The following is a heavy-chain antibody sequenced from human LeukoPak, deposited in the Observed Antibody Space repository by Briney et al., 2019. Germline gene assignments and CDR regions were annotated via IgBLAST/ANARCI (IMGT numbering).Heavy chain of an antibody. CDR3: AKDEGPGEGSGIDY. CDR1: GFTFSNYG. D-gene: IGHD3-10*01. J-gene: IGHJ4*02. CDR2: IRYDGSNE. Sequence: GGSLRLSCAASGFTFSNYGMHWVRQAPGKGLEWVSFIRYDGSNEFYADSVKGRFTISRDHSKNTLFLQMNSLRVDDTAVYFCAKDEGPGEGSGIDYWGQGTLVTVSS. V-gene: IGHV3-30*02.